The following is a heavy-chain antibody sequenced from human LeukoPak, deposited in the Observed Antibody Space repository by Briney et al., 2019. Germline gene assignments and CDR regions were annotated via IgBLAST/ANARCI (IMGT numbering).Heavy chain of an antibody. CDR1: GFTLSDAA. CDR3: AGGSGWYSPDY. CDR2: IRGKGNSYAT. Sequence: PGGSLRLSCAAPGFTLSDAATHWVRQAAGKGLEWVGHIRGKGNSYATAYAASVRGRFTISRDDSKNTAYLQMNSLKTEDTALYCCAGGSGWYSPDYWGQGALVTVSS. V-gene: IGHV3-73*01. J-gene: IGHJ4*02. D-gene: IGHD6-19*01.